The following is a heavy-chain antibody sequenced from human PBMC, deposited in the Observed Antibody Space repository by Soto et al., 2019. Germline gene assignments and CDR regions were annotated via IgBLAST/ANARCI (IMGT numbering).Heavy chain of an antibody. D-gene: IGHD1-1*01. CDR3: ARVERGTATTVVDAFDI. CDR1: GGSVNSGNYY. J-gene: IGHJ3*02. V-gene: IGHV4-34*01. CDR2: MSHSGGT. Sequence: QVQLQQWGAGLLKPSETLSLTCAVFGGSVNSGNYYWSWIRQPPGKGLEWIGEMSHSGGTPFNPSLKSRVPISVDTSKNQFSLKMSSVTASDTALYYCARVERGTATTVVDAFDIWGPGTMVTVSS.